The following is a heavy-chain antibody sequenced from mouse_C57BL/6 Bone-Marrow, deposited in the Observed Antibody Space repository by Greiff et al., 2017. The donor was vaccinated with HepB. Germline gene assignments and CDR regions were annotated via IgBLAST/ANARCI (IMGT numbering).Heavy chain of an antibody. J-gene: IGHJ3*01. Sequence: DVQLQESGPGLVKPSQSLSLTCSVTGYSITSGYYWNWIRQFPGNKLEWMGYISYDGSNNYNPSLKNRISITRDTSKNQFFLKLNSVTTEDTATYYCARDRFDGYSFAYWGQGTLVTVSA. D-gene: IGHD2-3*01. CDR3: ARDRFDGYSFAY. CDR1: GYSITSGYY. CDR2: ISYDGSN. V-gene: IGHV3-6*01.